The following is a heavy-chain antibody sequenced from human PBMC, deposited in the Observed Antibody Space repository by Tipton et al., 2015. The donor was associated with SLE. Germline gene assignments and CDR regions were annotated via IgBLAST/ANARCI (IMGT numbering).Heavy chain of an antibody. J-gene: IGHJ3*02. CDR3: ARGGSKHYDFWGRQMGPHAFDI. V-gene: IGHV4-38-2*02. CDR2: IHHSGIT. CDR1: GYSIRDGYY. D-gene: IGHD3-3*01. Sequence: TLSLTCNVSGYSIRDGYYWGWIRQAPGKGLEWIGTIHHSGITYYNPSLKSRVTISVDTSKNQFSLKLSSVTAADTAVYYCARGGSKHYDFWGRQMGPHAFDIWGQETKVTVSS.